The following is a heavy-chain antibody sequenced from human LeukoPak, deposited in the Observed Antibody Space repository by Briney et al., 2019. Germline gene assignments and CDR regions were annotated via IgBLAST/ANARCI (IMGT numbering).Heavy chain of an antibody. CDR1: GFTSDDHA. CDR3: AKDLTPGGADV. V-gene: IGHV3-9*02. J-gene: IGHJ6*02. Sequence: GGSLRLSCGVSGFTSDDHAMHSVRHASGKGVEGVAGIMWRSGSTVYADSVKGRFTISRDNAKNSLYLQMNSLRVEDTALYYCAKDLTPGGADVWGQGTTVTVSS. D-gene: IGHD1-14*01. CDR2: IMWRSGST.